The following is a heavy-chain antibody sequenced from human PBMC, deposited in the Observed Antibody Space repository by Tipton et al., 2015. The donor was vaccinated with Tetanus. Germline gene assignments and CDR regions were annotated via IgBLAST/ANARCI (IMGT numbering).Heavy chain of an antibody. D-gene: IGHD3-10*01. Sequence: TLSLTCTVSGGSINSGTYSWGWIRQPPGKGLEWIGSVYNSGGTYYNPSLRRRVIISLDRSKSQFSLKLTSVTAADTAVYYCARFLSFGSGTYGARWGQGALVTVSS. CDR1: GGSINSGTYS. V-gene: IGHV4-39*07. CDR2: VYNSGGT. J-gene: IGHJ4*02. CDR3: ARFLSFGSGTYGAR.